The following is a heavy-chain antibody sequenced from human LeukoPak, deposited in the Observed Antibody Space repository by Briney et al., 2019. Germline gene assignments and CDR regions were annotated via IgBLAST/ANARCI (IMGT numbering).Heavy chain of an antibody. J-gene: IGHJ4*02. CDR2: IKPNSGGT. Sequence: RASVKVSCKASGYTFTGYYMHWVRQAPGQGLEWMGWIKPNSGGTNYAQKFQGRVTMTRDTSISTAYIELSRLRSDDTAVYYCARLTRGYYGSGSYFVDYWGQGTLVTVSS. D-gene: IGHD3-10*01. V-gene: IGHV1-2*02. CDR1: GYTFTGYY. CDR3: ARLTRGYYGSGSYFVDY.